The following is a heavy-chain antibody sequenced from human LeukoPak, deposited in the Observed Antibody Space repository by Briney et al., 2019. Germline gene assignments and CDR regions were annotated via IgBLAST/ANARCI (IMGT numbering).Heavy chain of an antibody. Sequence: PGGSLRLSCAASGFTVSNNYTSWVRQAPGKGLEWVSGINWNGGSTGYADSVKGRFTISRDNAKNSLYLQMNSLRAEDTALYYCARGSGIAAAGPYYYYYMDVWGKGTTVTVSS. J-gene: IGHJ6*03. D-gene: IGHD6-13*01. CDR3: ARGSGIAAAGPYYYYYMDV. CDR2: INWNGGST. V-gene: IGHV3-20*04. CDR1: GFTVSNNY.